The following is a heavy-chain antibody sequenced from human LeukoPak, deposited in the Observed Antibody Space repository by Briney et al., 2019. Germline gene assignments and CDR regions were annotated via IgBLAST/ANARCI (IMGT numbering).Heavy chain of an antibody. Sequence: SETLSLTCTVSGGSISSFYWSWIRQPAGKGLEWIGRIYATGSTNYNPSLKSRVTMSVDTSNNQFSLKLSSVTAADTAVYYCARDLGYSYGGFDYWGQGTLVTVSS. D-gene: IGHD5-18*01. CDR1: GGSISSFY. V-gene: IGHV4-4*07. CDR2: IYATGST. CDR3: ARDLGYSYGGFDY. J-gene: IGHJ4*02.